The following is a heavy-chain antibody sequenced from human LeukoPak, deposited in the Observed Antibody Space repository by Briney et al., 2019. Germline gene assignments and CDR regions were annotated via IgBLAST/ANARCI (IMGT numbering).Heavy chain of an antibody. V-gene: IGHV3-23*01. CDR1: GFPFSTYA. J-gene: IGHJ4*02. D-gene: IGHD4-23*01. Sequence: PGGSLRLSCAASGFPFSTYAMGWVRQAPGKGLEWVSAISFSGGSTYYADSVKGRFTISRGNSKNTLYLQMNSLRAEDTAVYYCATNGGNNPFDCWGQGTLVTVSS. CDR3: ATNGGNNPFDC. CDR2: ISFSGGST.